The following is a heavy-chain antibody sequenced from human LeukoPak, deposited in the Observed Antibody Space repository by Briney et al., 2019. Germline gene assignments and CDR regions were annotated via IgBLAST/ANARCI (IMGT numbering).Heavy chain of an antibody. V-gene: IGHV3-21*01. D-gene: IGHD3-16*01. CDR2: ITGDCKYI. CDR3: AREGNDYYYDQ. Sequence: GGSLRLSCAASGFIFKTYTMTWVRQAAGKGLEWVSSITGDCKYITYADSVKGRFTISRDNAKNSLYLQVASLRGDDTATYYCAREGNDYYYDQWGQGTLVTVS. CDR1: GFIFKTYT. J-gene: IGHJ4*02.